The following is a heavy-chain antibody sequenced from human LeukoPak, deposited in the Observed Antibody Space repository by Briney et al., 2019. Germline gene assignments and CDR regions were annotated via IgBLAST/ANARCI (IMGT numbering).Heavy chain of an antibody. D-gene: IGHD1-14*01. J-gene: IGHJ4*02. Sequence: PGGSLRLSCAASGFTISTHEMNWVRQAPGKGLEWLSYISDSGNTIYYADSVKGRFTISRDTAKHSLYLQMNSLRAEDTAIYYCARGSGTDYWGQGTLVTVSS. CDR1: GFTISTHE. CDR3: ARGSGTDY. CDR2: ISDSGNTI. V-gene: IGHV3-48*03.